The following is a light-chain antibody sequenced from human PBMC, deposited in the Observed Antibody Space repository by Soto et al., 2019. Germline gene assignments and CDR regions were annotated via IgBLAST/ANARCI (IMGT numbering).Light chain of an antibody. CDR2: AAS. J-gene: IGKJ1*01. CDR1: QSVNSN. Sequence: EIVMTQSPATLSVSPGERATLSCRASQSVNSNLAWYQQKPGQAPRLLIYAASTRATGIPARFSGSGSGTEFTLTISSLQPDDFATYYCQHYNSYSEAFGQGTKVDIK. CDR3: QHYNSYSEA. V-gene: IGKV3-15*01.